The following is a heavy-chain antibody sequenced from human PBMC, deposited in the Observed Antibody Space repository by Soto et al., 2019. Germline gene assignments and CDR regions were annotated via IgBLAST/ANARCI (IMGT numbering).Heavy chain of an antibody. J-gene: IGHJ4*02. D-gene: IGHD3-10*01. V-gene: IGHV4-39*07. CDR1: GGSISSSSYY. Sequence: ASETLSLTCTVSGGSISSSSYYWGWIRQPPGKGLEWIGSIYYSGSTYYNPSLKSRVTISLDTSKNQFSLNLSSVTAADTAVYYCASEGSESYSFDHWGQGALVTVSS. CDR3: ASEGSESYSFDH. CDR2: IYYSGST.